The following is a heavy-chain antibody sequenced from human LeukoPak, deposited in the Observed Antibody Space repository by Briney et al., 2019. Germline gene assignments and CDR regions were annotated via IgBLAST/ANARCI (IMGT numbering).Heavy chain of an antibody. CDR2: INPNSGGT. V-gene: IGHV1-2*02. J-gene: IGHJ4*02. Sequence: GASVKVSCKASGYTFTGYYMHWVRQAPGQGLEWMGWINPNSGGTNYAQKFQGRVTMTRDTSISTAYMELSRLKSDDTAVYYCARVKMTSGWYAFDYWGQRTLVTVSS. CDR1: GYTFTGYY. CDR3: ARVKMTSGWYAFDY. D-gene: IGHD6-19*01.